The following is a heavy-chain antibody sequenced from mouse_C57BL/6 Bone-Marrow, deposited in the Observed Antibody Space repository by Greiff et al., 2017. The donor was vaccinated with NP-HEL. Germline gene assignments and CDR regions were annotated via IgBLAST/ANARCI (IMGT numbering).Heavy chain of an antibody. CDR3: SEDSAVYYCEWYYGSDHYAMDY. CDR1: YTFFRRVH. V-gene: IGHV1-87*01. CDR2: GQGLDWIG. J-gene: IGHJ4*01. Sequence: QVQLQQSGPELVRPWASVKISCPAFYTFFRRVHFAIRDTNHWLQRVKQRPGQGLDWIGAFYPGNGDTSSNQKFKGTATSSADKSANTAYMQLSSLTSEDSAVYYCEWYYGSDHYAMDYWGQGTTVTVSS. D-gene: IGHD1-1*01.